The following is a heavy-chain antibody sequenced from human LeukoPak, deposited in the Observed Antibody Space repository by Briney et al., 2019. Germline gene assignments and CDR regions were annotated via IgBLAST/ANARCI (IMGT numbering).Heavy chain of an antibody. D-gene: IGHD3-22*01. Sequence: GGSLRLSCAASGFTFSSYGMHWVRQAPGKGLEWVAVILYDGINKYYADSVKGRFTISRDNSKNTLYPQMNSLRAEDTAVYYCAKVILGGYYDSSGYYEDYWGQGTLVTVSS. CDR1: GFTFSSYG. CDR3: AKVILGGYYDSSGYYEDY. V-gene: IGHV3-30*18. J-gene: IGHJ4*02. CDR2: ILYDGINK.